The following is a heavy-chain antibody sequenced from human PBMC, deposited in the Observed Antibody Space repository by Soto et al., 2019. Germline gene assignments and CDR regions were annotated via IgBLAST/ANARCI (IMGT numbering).Heavy chain of an antibody. Sequence: SVEVSCKASGGTFITNTISWVRQVPGQGLEWMGGIIPIYGTTNYAQRFQDRLTITADKSTSTAYMELSSLRSEDTAVFYCARAAVTALTDWGQGTQVTVSS. V-gene: IGHV1-69*06. J-gene: IGHJ4*02. CDR1: GGTFITNT. D-gene: IGHD2-21*02. CDR3: ARAAVTALTD. CDR2: IIPIYGTT.